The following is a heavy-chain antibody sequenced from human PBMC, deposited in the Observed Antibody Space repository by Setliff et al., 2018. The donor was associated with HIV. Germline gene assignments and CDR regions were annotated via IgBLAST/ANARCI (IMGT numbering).Heavy chain of an antibody. Sequence: SCKASGYTFNSYDINWVRQAPGQRLEWMGWINAGNGNTKYSQKFQGRVTITRDTSASTAYMELSSLRYEDTAVYFCASDLRQGDTTGRSYYYYYMDVWGKGTTVTVSS. D-gene: IGHD4-17*01. CDR2: INAGNGNT. CDR1: GYTFNSYD. J-gene: IGHJ6*03. V-gene: IGHV1-3*01. CDR3: ASDLRQGDTTGRSYYYYYMDV.